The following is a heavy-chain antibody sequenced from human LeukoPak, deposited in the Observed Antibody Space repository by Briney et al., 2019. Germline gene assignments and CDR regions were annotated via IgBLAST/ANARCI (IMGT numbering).Heavy chain of an antibody. Sequence: GGSLRLSCAASGFTFSSYAMGWVHQAPGKGLEWVLAVSGGNDNTHYADSVKGRFTIYRDNSKNTLYLQMNSLRAEDTALYYCAKVAYYYGSGSYFQAYFDYWGQGTLVTVSS. V-gene: IGHV3-23*01. D-gene: IGHD3-10*01. CDR3: AKVAYYYGSGSYFQAYFDY. CDR1: GFTFSSYA. CDR2: VSGGNDNT. J-gene: IGHJ4*02.